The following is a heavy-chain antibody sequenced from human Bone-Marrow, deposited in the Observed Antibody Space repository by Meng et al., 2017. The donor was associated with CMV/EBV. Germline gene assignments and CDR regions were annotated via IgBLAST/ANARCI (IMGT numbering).Heavy chain of an antibody. CDR3: ARDRYNWNYGDY. J-gene: IGHJ4*02. CDR2: INPNSGGT. V-gene: IGHV1-2*02. CDR1: GYTFTGYY. Sequence: CKASGYTFTGYYMHWVRQAPGQGLEWMGWINPNSGGTNDAQKFQGRVTMTRDTSISTAYMELSRLRSDDTAVYYCARDRYNWNYGDYWGQGTLVTVSS. D-gene: IGHD1-7*01.